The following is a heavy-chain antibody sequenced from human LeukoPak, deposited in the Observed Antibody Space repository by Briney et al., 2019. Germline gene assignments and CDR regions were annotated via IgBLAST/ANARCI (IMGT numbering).Heavy chain of an antibody. V-gene: IGHV1-2*02. D-gene: IGHD2-2*01. Sequence: ASVKVSCKASGYTFTGYYMHWVRQAPGQGLEWMGWINPNSGGTNYAQKFQGRVTMTRDTSISTVYMELSRLRSDDTAVYYCARLSSTSCCNDYWGQGTLVTVSS. CDR2: INPNSGGT. CDR1: GYTFTGYY. J-gene: IGHJ4*02. CDR3: ARLSSTSCCNDY.